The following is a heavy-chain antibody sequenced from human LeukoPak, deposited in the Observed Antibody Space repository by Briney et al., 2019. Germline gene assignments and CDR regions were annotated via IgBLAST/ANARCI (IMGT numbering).Heavy chain of an antibody. J-gene: IGHJ5*02. CDR2: IYHSGST. CDR3: ARDVTEYPRRGFDP. V-gene: IGHV4-4*02. Sequence: PSETLSLTCAVSGGSISSSNWWSWVRQPPGKGLEWIGEIYHSGSTNYNPSLKSRVTTSVDTSKNQFSLKLSSVTAADTAVYYCARDVTEYPRRGFDPWGQGTLVTVSS. CDR1: GGSISSSNW. D-gene: IGHD1-14*01.